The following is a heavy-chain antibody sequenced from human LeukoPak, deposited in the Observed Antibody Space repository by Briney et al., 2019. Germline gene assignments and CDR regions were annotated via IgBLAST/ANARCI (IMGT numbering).Heavy chain of an antibody. CDR1: GFTFSSYA. D-gene: IGHD3-22*01. CDR3: AKAYYYDSSGYYGDAFDI. CDR2: ISGSGGST. V-gene: IGHV3-23*01. Sequence: GGSLRLFCAASGFTFSSYAMSWVRQAPGKGLEWVSAISGSGGSTYYADSAKGRFTISRDNSKNTLYLQMNSLRAEDTAVYYCAKAYYYDSSGYYGDAFDIWGQGTMVTVSS. J-gene: IGHJ3*02.